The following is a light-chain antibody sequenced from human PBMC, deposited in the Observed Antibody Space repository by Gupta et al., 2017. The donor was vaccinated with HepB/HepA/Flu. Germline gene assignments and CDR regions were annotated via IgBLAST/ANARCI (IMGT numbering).Light chain of an antibody. CDR2: DAS. Sequence: EIVLTQSPATLPLPPGERATLSCRATQSVSSYLAWYQQKPGQAPRLLIYDASNRATGIPVRFSGSGSGTDFTLTISSLEPEDFAVYYCQQRSNWPPITFGQGTRLEIK. J-gene: IGKJ5*01. CDR3: QQRSNWPPIT. CDR1: QSVSSY. V-gene: IGKV3-11*01.